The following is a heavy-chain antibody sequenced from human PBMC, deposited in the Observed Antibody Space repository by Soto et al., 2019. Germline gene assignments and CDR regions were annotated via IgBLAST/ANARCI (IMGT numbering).Heavy chain of an antibody. CDR3: TTDPSITIFGVVIEDYYGMDV. CDR2: IKSKTDGGTT. Sequence: LRLYCAASGFTFSNAWMSWVRQAPGKGLEWVGRIKSKTDGGTTDYAAPVKGRFTISRDDSKNTLYLQMNSLKTEDTAVYYCTTDPSITIFGVVIEDYYGMDVWGQVTPVTVSS. D-gene: IGHD3-3*01. J-gene: IGHJ6*02. CDR1: GFTFSNAW. V-gene: IGHV3-15*01.